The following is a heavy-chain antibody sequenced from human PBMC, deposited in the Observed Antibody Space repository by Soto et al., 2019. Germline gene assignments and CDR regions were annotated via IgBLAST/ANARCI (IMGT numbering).Heavy chain of an antibody. D-gene: IGHD2-2*01. J-gene: IGHJ6*02. CDR1: GYTFTGYY. V-gene: IGHV1-8*02. Sequence: GASVKVSCKASGYTFTGYYMHWVRQATGQGLEWMGWMNPNSGNTGYAQKFQGRVTMTRNTSISTAYMELSSLRSEDTAVYYCARNPDIVVVPAAFHGMDVWGQGTTVTVSS. CDR3: ARNPDIVVVPAAFHGMDV. CDR2: MNPNSGNT.